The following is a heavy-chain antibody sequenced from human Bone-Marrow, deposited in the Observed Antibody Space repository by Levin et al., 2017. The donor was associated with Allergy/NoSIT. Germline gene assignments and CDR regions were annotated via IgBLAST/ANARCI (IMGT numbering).Heavy chain of an antibody. J-gene: IGHJ6*02. V-gene: IGHV3-33*01. CDR1: GFTFSSYG. CDR3: SRCSSTSPTSKYYYYYYGMDV. CDR2: IWYDGSNK. D-gene: IGHD2-2*01. Sequence: PGGSLRLSCAASGFTFSSYGMHWVRQAPGKGLEWVAVIWYDGSNKYYADSVKGRFTISRDNSKNTLYLQMNSLRAEDTAVYYCSRCSSTSPTSKYYYYYYGMDVWGQGTTVTVSS.